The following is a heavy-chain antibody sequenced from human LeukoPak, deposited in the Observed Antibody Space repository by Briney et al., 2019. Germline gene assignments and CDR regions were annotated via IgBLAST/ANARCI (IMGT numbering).Heavy chain of an antibody. CDR2: INPTGGST. J-gene: IGHJ3*02. D-gene: IGHD5-18*01. CDR1: GYTFTSYY. CDR3: ARLYSYGYDAFDI. V-gene: IGHV1-46*01. Sequence: ASVKVSCKASGYTFTSYYMHWVRQAPGQGLEWMGLINPTGGSTGYAQKFQGRVTMTRDMSTSTVYMELSSLRSEDTAVYDCARLYSYGYDAFDIWGQGTMVTVSS.